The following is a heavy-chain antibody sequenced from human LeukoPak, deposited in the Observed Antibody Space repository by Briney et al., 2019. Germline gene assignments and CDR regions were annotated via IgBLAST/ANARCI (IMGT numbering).Heavy chain of an antibody. CDR2: ISSSGSTT. CDR3: ARDSYDSSGYYFD. J-gene: IGHJ4*02. CDR1: GFTFSSYE. V-gene: IGHV3-48*03. D-gene: IGHD3-22*01. Sequence: GGSLRLSCAASGFTFSSYEMNWVRQAPGKGLEWVSYISSSGSTTHYADSVKGRFTISRDNAKNSLYLQMSSLRAEDTAVYYFARDSYDSSGYYFDWGQGTLVTVSS.